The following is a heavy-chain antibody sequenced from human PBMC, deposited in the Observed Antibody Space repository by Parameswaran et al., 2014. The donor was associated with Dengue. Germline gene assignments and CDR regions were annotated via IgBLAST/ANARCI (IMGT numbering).Heavy chain of an antibody. Sequence: RWIRQPPGKGLEWIGEINHSGSTNYNPSLKSRVTISVDTSKNQFSLKLSSVTAADTAVYYCASGIAVAGTGIDYWGQGTLVTVSS. CDR2: INHSGST. J-gene: IGHJ4*02. CDR3: ASGIAVAGTGIDY. D-gene: IGHD6-19*01. V-gene: IGHV4-34*01.